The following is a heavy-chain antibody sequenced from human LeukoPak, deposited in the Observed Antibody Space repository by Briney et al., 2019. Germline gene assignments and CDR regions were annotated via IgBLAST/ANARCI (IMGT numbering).Heavy chain of an antibody. V-gene: IGHV1-18*01. CDR3: ARVSETGSTFDY. J-gene: IGHJ4*02. Sequence: ASVKVSYKASGYTFTSYGISWVRQAPGQGLEWMGWISAYNGNTNYAQKLQGRVTMTTDTSTSTAYMELRSLRSDDTAVYYCARVSETGSTFDYWGQGTLVTVSS. CDR2: ISAYNGNT. CDR1: GYTFTSYG. D-gene: IGHD1-26*01.